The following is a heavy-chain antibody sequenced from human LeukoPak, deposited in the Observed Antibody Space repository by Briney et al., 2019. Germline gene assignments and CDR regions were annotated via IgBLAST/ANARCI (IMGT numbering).Heavy chain of an antibody. D-gene: IGHD4-17*01. CDR2: ISWNSGNI. Sequence: PGGSLRLSCVASGFTFDDYAMHWVRQAPGKGLEWVSGISWNSGNIAYGDSVKGRFTISRDNAKNSLFLQMNNLRPEGTAFYYCAKDIGRYGDFVGWFDPWGHGTLVTVSS. V-gene: IGHV3-9*01. CDR1: GFTFDDYA. CDR3: AKDIGRYGDFVGWFDP. J-gene: IGHJ5*02.